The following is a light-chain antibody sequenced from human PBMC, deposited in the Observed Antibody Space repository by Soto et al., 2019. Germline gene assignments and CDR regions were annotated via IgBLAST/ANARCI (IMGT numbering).Light chain of an antibody. Sequence: QSALTQPPAVSAAPGQKVTISCSGSSSNIGNNYVSWYQQLPGTAPKLLIYDNTKRPSGIPDRFSGSKSGTSATLGITGLQTGDEADYYCGTWDSSMSAYVFGTGTKGTVL. CDR1: SSNIGNNY. J-gene: IGLJ1*01. V-gene: IGLV1-51*01. CDR2: DNT. CDR3: GTWDSSMSAYV.